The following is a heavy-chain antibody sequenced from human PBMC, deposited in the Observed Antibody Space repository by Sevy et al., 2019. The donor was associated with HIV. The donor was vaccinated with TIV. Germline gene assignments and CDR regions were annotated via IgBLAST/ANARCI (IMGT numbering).Heavy chain of an antibody. CDR3: ARANNYGSGSYYRGNWFDP. V-gene: IGHV4-59*01. CDR1: GGSISSYY. Sequence: SETLSRTCTVSGGSISSYYWSWIRQPPGKGLEWIGNIYYSGSTNYNPSLKSRVTISVDMSKNQFSLKLSSVTAADSAVYYCARANNYGSGSYYRGNWFDPWGQGTLVTVSS. CDR2: IYYSGST. D-gene: IGHD3-10*01. J-gene: IGHJ5*02.